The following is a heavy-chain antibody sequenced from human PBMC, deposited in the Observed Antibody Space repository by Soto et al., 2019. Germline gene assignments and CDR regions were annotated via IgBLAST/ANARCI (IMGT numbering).Heavy chain of an antibody. CDR2: INHSGST. D-gene: IGHD6-19*01. J-gene: IGHJ4*02. V-gene: IGHV4-34*01. CDR1: GGSFSDFY. CDR3: GPRGAVADPRGY. Sequence: QVQLQQWGAGLLKPSETLSLTCAVYGGSFSDFYWTWIRQPPGKGLEWIGEINHSGSTNYTPSLKSRVAISVDTSKNQFALNLTSVTAADTAVYYCGPRGAVADPRGYWGQGTLVTVSS.